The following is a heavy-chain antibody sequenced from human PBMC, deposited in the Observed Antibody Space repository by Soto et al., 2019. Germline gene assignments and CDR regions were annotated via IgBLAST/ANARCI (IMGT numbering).Heavy chain of an antibody. V-gene: IGHV4-34*02. J-gene: IGHJ3*02. D-gene: IGHD4-17*01. CDR1: GGSLSDYY. Sequence: QVQLQQWGAGLLKPSETLSLTCAVYGGSLSDYYWTWIRQPPGKGLEWIGEIHHSARTNYNPSLKSRVTISVDTSKSQFSLELSSVTAGDTAMYNGARKGTHAYGEFDIWGQGTMVTVSS. CDR3: ARKGTHAYGEFDI. CDR2: IHHSART.